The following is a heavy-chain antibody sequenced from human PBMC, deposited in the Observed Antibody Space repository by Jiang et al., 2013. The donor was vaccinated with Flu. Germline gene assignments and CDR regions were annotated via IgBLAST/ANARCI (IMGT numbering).Heavy chain of an antibody. CDR3: VKDTRGGYSATIMIPFDT. V-gene: IGHV3-23*01. Sequence: VQLLESGGDLVQPGGSLRLSCAASGFTFSRYTMSWVRQAPGKGLEWVSAISFSGGRTDYADSVKGRFTISRDNSNNTLYLQMNTLRAEDTAVYYCVKDTRGGYSATIMIPFDTLGRRTRSPSL. CDR2: ISFSGGRT. CDR1: GFTFSRYT. J-gene: IGHJ3*02. D-gene: IGHD5-12*01.